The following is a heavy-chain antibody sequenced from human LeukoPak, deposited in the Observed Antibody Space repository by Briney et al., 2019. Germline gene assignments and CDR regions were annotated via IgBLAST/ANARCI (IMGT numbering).Heavy chain of an antibody. V-gene: IGHV4-34*01. D-gene: IGHD3-3*01. J-gene: IGHJ4*02. CDR2: INHSGST. CDR1: GFTFSDYY. Sequence: PGGSLRLSCAASGFTFSDYYWSWIRQPPGKGLEWIGEINHSGSTNYNPSLKSRVTMSVDTSKNQFSLKLSSVTAADTAVYFCARGGIFGVVKKIKNYFDYWGQGTLVTVSS. CDR3: ARGGIFGVVKKIKNYFDY.